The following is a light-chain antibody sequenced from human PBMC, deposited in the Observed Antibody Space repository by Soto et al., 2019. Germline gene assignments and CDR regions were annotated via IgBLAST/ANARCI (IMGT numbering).Light chain of an antibody. CDR3: QQSYSTPRT. J-gene: IGKJ1*01. V-gene: IGKV1-39*01. Sequence: DIEMTQSPSSLSASVGDRLTITCRASQTISSYLNWYQQKPGKAPKLLIYAASSLQSGVPSRFSGSGSGTNFTLTISSLQPEDFATYYCQQSYSTPRTFGQGTKVDIK. CDR2: AAS. CDR1: QTISSY.